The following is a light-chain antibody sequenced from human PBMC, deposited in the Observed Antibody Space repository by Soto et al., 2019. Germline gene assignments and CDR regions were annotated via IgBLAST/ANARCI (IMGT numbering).Light chain of an antibody. V-gene: IGKV3-20*01. J-gene: IGKJ4*01. CDR3: QQYGSSPLT. CDR2: GAS. Sequence: EIVLTQSPGTLSLSPGERATLSCMASQSVSSSYLAWYQQKPGQAPRLLIYGASSRATGIPDRVSGSGSGTAFTLTISRLEPEDFAVYYCQQYGSSPLTFGGGTKVEIK. CDR1: QSVSSSY.